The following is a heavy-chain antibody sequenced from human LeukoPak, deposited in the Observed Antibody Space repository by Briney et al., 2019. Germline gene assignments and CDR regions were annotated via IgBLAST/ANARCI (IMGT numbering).Heavy chain of an antibody. CDR1: GGSISSGDYY. CDR2: ICYSGST. D-gene: IGHD3-3*01. J-gene: IGHJ5*02. Sequence: PSETLSLTCTVSGGSISSGDYYWSWLRQPPGKGLGWIGYICYSGSTYYNPSLKSRVTISVDTSKNQFPLKLSSVTAADTAVYYCARDHRITIFGVVSNWFDPWGQGTLVTVSS. CDR3: ARDHRITIFGVVSNWFDP. V-gene: IGHV4-30-4*01.